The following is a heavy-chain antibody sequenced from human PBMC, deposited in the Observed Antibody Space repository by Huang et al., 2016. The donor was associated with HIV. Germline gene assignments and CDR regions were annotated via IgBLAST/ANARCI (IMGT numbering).Heavy chain of an antibody. CDR3: ARGQGGYYYYYMDV. Sequence: QVQLQQWGAGLLRPSETLSLTCAVYGGSFSGYYGTWIRQPPGKGLAWIGEINHSESTNYNPSLNSRVTISVDTSRNQFSLTLTSVTAADTAVYYCARGQGGYYYYYMDVWGKGTTVTVSS. J-gene: IGHJ6*03. CDR2: INHSEST. V-gene: IGHV4-34*01. CDR1: GGSFSGYY.